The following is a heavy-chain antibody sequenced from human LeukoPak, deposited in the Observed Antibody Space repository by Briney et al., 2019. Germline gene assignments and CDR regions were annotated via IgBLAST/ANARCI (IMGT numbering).Heavy chain of an antibody. V-gene: IGHV4-4*07. CDR1: GGSISSYY. J-gene: IGHJ5*02. Sequence: SETLSLTCTVSGGSISSYYWSWIRQPAGKGLEWIGRIYTSGSTNYNPSLKSRVTMSVDTSKNQFSLKPSSVTAADTAVYYCARDQVVIANNNWFDPWGQGTLVTVSS. D-gene: IGHD2-21*01. CDR3: ARDQVVIANNNWFDP. CDR2: IYTSGST.